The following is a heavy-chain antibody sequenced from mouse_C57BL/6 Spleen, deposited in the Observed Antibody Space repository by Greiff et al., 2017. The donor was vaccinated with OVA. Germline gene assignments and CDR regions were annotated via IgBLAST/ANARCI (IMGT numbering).Heavy chain of an antibody. CDR3: ARGGSSYFDY. Sequence: QVLLQQPGAELVRPGSSVKLSCTASGYTFTSYWLDWVKQRPGQGLEWIGNIYPSDSATHYHQKFKDKATFTVDKSSSPVYMQLSSLTSVDSAVEYCARGGSSYFDYWGQGTTLTVSS. J-gene: IGHJ2*01. CDR2: IYPSDSAT. V-gene: IGHV1-61*01. CDR1: GYTFTSYW.